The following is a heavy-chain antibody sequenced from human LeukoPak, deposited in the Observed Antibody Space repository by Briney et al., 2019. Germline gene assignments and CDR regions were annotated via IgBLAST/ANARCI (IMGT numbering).Heavy chain of an antibody. CDR3: ARTNYYGSGSYDIGFDY. CDR1: GGSISSGGYS. V-gene: IGHV4-30-2*01. CDR2: IYHSGST. J-gene: IGHJ4*02. D-gene: IGHD3-10*01. Sequence: ASETLSLTCAVSGGSISSGGYSWSWIRQPPGKGLGWIGYIYHSGSTYYNPSLKSRVTISVDRSKNQFSLKLSSVTAADTAVYYCARTNYYGSGSYDIGFDYWGQGTLVTVSS.